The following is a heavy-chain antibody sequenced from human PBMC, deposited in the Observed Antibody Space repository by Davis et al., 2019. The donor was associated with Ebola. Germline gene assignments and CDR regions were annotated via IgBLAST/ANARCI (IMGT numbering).Heavy chain of an antibody. D-gene: IGHD7-27*01. J-gene: IGHJ3*01. CDR1: GGTFSGYT. CDR2: IIPIFGTT. V-gene: IGHV1-69*13. CDR3: ARFAGVLGAFDF. Sequence: AASVKVSCKASGGTFSGYTISWVRQAPGQGLEWMGGIIPIFGTTNYAQNFQGRVTITADESTSTAYMELSSLRSEDTAVYYCARFAGVLGAFDFWGQGTLVTVSS.